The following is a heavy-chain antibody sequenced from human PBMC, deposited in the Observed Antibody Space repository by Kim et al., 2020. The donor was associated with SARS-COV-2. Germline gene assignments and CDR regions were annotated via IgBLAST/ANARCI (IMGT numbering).Heavy chain of an antibody. D-gene: IGHD6-19*01. Sequence: SETLSLTCAVYGGSFSGYYWSWIRQPPGKGLEWIGEINHSGSTNYNPSLKSRVTISVDTSKNQFSLKLSSVTAADTAVYYCARDHLAVAASRFDYWGQGTLVTVSS. V-gene: IGHV4-34*01. J-gene: IGHJ4*02. CDR2: INHSGST. CDR3: ARDHLAVAASRFDY. CDR1: GGSFSGYY.